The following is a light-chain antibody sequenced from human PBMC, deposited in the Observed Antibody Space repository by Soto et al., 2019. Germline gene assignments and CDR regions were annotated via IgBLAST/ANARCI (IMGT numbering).Light chain of an antibody. CDR1: QSISSNY. V-gene: IGKV3-20*01. Sequence: IVLTQSPGTLSLSPGERATLSCRASQSISSNYLAWYQQKPGQAPRLINYGASNRATGIPDRFSGSGSGTDFTLTITRLEPEDFAVYYCQQYSSSIYTFGQGTKLES. CDR3: QQYSSSIYT. J-gene: IGKJ2*01. CDR2: GAS.